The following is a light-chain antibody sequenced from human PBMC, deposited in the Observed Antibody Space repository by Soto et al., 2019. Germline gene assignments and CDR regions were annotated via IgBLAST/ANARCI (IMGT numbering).Light chain of an antibody. CDR3: QQYGRSSLT. CDR1: QSVSSSY. V-gene: IGKV3-20*01. CDR2: GAS. J-gene: IGKJ4*01. Sequence: EIVLTQSPGTLSLSPMERATLSFMASQSVSSSYLAWYQQKPGQAPRLLIYGASNKATGIPDRFSGSGSGTDFTLTISRLEPEDFAVYYCQQYGRSSLTFGGGTKVDIK.